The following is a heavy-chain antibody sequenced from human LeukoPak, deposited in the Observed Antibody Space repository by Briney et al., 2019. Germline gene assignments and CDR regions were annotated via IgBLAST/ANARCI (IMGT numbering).Heavy chain of an antibody. J-gene: IGHJ3*02. CDR2: INHSGST. V-gene: IGHV4-34*01. CDR1: GGSFSGYY. D-gene: IGHD3-3*01. Sequence: SETLSLTCAVYGGSFSGYYWSWIRQSPGKGLEWIGEINHSGSTNYNPSLKSRVTISVDTSKNQFSLKLSSVTAADTAVYYCARRVGVVNPFDIWGQGTMVTVSS. CDR3: ARRVGVVNPFDI.